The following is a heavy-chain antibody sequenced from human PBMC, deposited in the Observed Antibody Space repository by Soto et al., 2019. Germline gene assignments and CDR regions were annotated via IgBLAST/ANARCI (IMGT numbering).Heavy chain of an antibody. CDR3: ARDRRYCSGGSCYPNWFDP. V-gene: IGHV1-18*01. Sequence: ASVKVSCKASGYTFTNYGISWVLQAPGQGLEWMGWINTYNGNTNHAQKLQGRVTMTTDTSTSTAYMELRSLRSEDTAVYYCARDRRYCSGGSCYPNWFDPWGQG. CDR1: GYTFTNYG. CDR2: INTYNGNT. J-gene: IGHJ5*02. D-gene: IGHD2-15*01.